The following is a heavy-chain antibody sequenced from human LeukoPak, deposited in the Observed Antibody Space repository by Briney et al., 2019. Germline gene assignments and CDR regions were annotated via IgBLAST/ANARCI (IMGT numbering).Heavy chain of an antibody. CDR2: INHSAST. J-gene: IGHJ5*02. V-gene: IGHV4-34*01. CDR3: ARRRRPDIVVVVAATPYNWFDP. Sequence: SETLSLTCAVYGGSFSGYYWSWIRQPPGKGLEWIGEINHSASTNYNPSLKSRVTISVDTSKNQFSLKLSSVTAADTAVYYCARRRRPDIVVVVAATPYNWFDPWGQGTLVTVSS. CDR1: GGSFSGYY. D-gene: IGHD2-15*01.